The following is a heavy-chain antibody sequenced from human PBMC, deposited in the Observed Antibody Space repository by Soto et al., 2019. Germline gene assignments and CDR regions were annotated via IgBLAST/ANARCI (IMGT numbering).Heavy chain of an antibody. CDR1: GFSLAYEMVA. CDR3: ARICRLACDFDH. D-gene: IGHD3-16*01. J-gene: IGHJ4*02. V-gene: IGHV2-26*01. Sequence: QVTLKASGPVLVRPTETLTLTCTVSGFSLAYEMVAVTWIRQPPGKALEWLAHIFSNHETSYRTSLKSRPTLSKDTSKSHVVLIMATMDPGDTATYYCARICRLACDFDHWGQGIPVTVSS. CDR2: IFSNHET.